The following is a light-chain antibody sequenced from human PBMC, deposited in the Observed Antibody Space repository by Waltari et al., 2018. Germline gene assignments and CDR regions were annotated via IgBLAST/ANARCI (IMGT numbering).Light chain of an antibody. J-gene: IGLJ3*02. CDR1: SGDVGGYNS. Sequence: QSALTQPASVSGSPGQSITISCTGASGDVGGYNSFSWYQQHPGKAPKLVIYDVSNRPSGVSNRFSGSKSGNTASLTISGLQAEDEADYYCSSYTSSSTWVFGGGTKLTVL. CDR2: DVS. CDR3: SSYTSSSTWV. V-gene: IGLV2-14*03.